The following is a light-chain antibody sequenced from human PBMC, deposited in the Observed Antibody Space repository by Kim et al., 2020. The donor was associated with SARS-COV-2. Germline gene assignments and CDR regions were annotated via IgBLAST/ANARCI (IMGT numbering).Light chain of an antibody. CDR1: QDLRND. CDR3: LQHNTYPIT. Sequence: ASVGEGVTINCRASQDLRNDLGWYQQNPGRAPKRLIYGASSLQSGVPSRFSGSGSGTEFTLTISSLQPEDFATYFCLQHNTYPITFGQGTRLEIK. V-gene: IGKV1-17*01. CDR2: GAS. J-gene: IGKJ5*01.